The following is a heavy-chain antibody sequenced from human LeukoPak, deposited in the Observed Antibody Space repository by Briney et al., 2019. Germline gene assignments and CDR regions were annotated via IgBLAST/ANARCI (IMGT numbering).Heavy chain of an antibody. J-gene: IGHJ4*02. CDR2: ISTSGGRI. V-gene: IGHV3-23*01. CDR3: AKRAEGATAFFYFDY. D-gene: IGHD3-3*02. Sequence: AGGSLRLSCAASGFTFSSYDMSWVRQAPGKGLERVSAISTSGGRIYYADSVKGRFTISRDNSKNTLYLQMNSLRVEDTAIYYCAKRAEGATAFFYFDYWGQGTLVTVSS. CDR1: GFTFSSYD.